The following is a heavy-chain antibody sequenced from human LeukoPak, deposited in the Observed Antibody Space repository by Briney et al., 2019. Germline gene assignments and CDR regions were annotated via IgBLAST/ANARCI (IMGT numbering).Heavy chain of an antibody. CDR1: GFTFSSYV. J-gene: IGHJ2*01. CDR3: AKIPEYGDGAYYFDL. D-gene: IGHD4-17*01. Sequence: GGSLRLSCAASGFTFSSYVMHWVRQAPGKGLEWVAIISYDGSNEYYADSVKGRFTISRDSSKNMIFLQMNSLRVDETAIYYCAKIPEYGDGAYYFDLWGRGTLVTVSS. V-gene: IGHV3-30*04. CDR2: ISYDGSNE.